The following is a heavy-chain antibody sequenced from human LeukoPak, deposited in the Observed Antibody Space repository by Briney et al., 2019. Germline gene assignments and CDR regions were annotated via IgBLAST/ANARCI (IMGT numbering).Heavy chain of an antibody. CDR3: ARDNSPQYNSGWFAY. Sequence: ASVKVSCKASGNTFSSYFIHWVRQAPGHGLEWMGIISPSGGTTSYAQEFQGRVTMTRDTSTSTVYMELSGLRSEDTAVYYCARDNSPQYNSGWFAYWGQGTLVTVSS. CDR2: ISPSGGTT. CDR1: GNTFSSYF. D-gene: IGHD6-19*01. V-gene: IGHV1-46*01. J-gene: IGHJ4*02.